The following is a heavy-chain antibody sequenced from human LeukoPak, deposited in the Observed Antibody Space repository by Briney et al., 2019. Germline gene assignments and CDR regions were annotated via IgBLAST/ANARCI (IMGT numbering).Heavy chain of an antibody. CDR2: IYYSGST. Sequence: SETLSLTCTVSGGSISSYYWSWIRQPPGKGLEWIGYIYYSGSTNYNPSLKSRVTISVDTSKNQFSLKLSSVTAADTAVYFCARVRNGARFFDYWGQGTLVTVSS. D-gene: IGHD1-1*01. CDR1: GGSISSYY. J-gene: IGHJ4*02. CDR3: ARVRNGARFFDY. V-gene: IGHV4-59*01.